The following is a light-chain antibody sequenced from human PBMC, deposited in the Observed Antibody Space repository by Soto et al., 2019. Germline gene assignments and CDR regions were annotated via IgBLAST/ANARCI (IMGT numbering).Light chain of an antibody. CDR3: QQYNNWHPYT. J-gene: IGKJ2*01. Sequence: EIVMTQSPATLSVSPGERATLSCRASQSVSSNLAWYQQKPGQAPRLLIYGASTRATGIPARFSGSGSGTEFTLTISSLQSEDVVVYYCQQYNNWHPYTFGQRTKLEIK. CDR2: GAS. V-gene: IGKV3-15*01. CDR1: QSVSSN.